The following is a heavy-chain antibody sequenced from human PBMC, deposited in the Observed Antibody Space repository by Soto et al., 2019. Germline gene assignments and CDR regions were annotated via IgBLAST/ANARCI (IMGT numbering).Heavy chain of an antibody. Sequence: PSETLSLTCAVYGGSFSGYYWSWIRQPPGKGLEWIGYIYYSGSTNYNPSLKSRVTISVDTSKNQFSLKLSSVTAADTAVYYCAREDYADYVQYYWGQGTLVTVSS. CDR2: IYYSGST. D-gene: IGHD4-17*01. CDR1: GGSFSGYY. J-gene: IGHJ4*02. CDR3: AREDYADYVQYY. V-gene: IGHV4-59*01.